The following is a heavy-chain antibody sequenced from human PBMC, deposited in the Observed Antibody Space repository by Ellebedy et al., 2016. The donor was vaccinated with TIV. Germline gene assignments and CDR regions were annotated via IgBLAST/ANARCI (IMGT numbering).Heavy chain of an antibody. D-gene: IGHD4-17*01. V-gene: IGHV3-23*01. CDR3: ARDYGDSLWGLDY. Sequence: GESLKISCAASGFTFTSYAMNWVRQAPGKGLEWVSSIGGSGHDTYYADSVKGRFTISRDNSKNTLYLQMNSLRAEDTAVYYCARDYGDSLWGLDYWGQGTLVTVSS. CDR1: GFTFTSYA. J-gene: IGHJ4*02. CDR2: IGGSGHDT.